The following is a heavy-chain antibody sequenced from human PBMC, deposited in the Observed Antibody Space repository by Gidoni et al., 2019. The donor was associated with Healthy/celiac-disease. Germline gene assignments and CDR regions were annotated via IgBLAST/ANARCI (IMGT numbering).Heavy chain of an antibody. CDR3: AADIMGAAGTSYYYMDV. CDR1: GFTFTSSA. J-gene: IGHJ6*03. V-gene: IGHV1-58*02. D-gene: IGHD6-13*01. Sequence: QMQLVQSGPEVKKPGTSVTVSCKAAGFTFTSSAMQWVRQARGQRLEWIGWIVVGSGNTNYAQKFQERVTITRDMSTSTAYMELSSLRSEDTAVYYCAADIMGAAGTSYYYMDVWGKGTTVTVSS. CDR2: IVVGSGNT.